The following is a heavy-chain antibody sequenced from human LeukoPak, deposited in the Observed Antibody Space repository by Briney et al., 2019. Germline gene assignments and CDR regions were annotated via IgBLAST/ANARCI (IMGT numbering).Heavy chain of an antibody. J-gene: IGHJ1*01. V-gene: IGHV1-46*01. D-gene: IGHD3-22*01. CDR3: ARDLADYYDTSGYYYGLPEYFQH. CDR2: INPSCGST. Sequence: ASVKVSCKASGYTYTSYYMHWVRQAPGQRLAWMGIINPSCGSTSYAQKFQGRVTMTRDTSTSTVYMELSSLRSEDTAVYYCARDLADYYDTSGYYYGLPEYFQHWGQGTLVTVSS. CDR1: GYTYTSYY.